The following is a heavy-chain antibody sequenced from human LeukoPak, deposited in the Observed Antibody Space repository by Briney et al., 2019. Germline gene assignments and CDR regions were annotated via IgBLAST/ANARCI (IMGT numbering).Heavy chain of an antibody. Sequence: ASVKVSCKASGYTFTSYGISWVRQAPGQGLEWMGWISAYNGNTNYAQKLQGRVTMTTDTSTSTAYMELRCLRSDDTAVYYCARGLYSSSWYGMDVWGQGTTVTVSS. J-gene: IGHJ6*02. V-gene: IGHV1-18*01. D-gene: IGHD6-13*01. CDR2: ISAYNGNT. CDR1: GYTFTSYG. CDR3: ARGLYSSSWYGMDV.